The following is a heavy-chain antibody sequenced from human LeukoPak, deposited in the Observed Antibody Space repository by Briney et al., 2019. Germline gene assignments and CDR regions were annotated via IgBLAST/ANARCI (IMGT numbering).Heavy chain of an antibody. CDR1: GVTFSSYA. D-gene: IGHD2/OR15-2a*01. CDR2: ISGSDGST. J-gene: IGHJ4*02. Sequence: QSGGSLRLSCAASGVTFSSYAMSWVRQAPGKGLEWVSAISGSDGSTYYADSVKGRFTISRDNSKNTVYLQMNSLRAEDTAVYYCAKGENILCFDYWGQGTLVTVSS. CDR3: AKGENILCFDY. V-gene: IGHV3-23*01.